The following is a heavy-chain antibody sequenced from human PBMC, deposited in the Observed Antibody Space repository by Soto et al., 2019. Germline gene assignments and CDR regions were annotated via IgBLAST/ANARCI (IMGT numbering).Heavy chain of an antibody. D-gene: IGHD1-1*01. J-gene: IGHJ3*02. CDR2: MSHSGGT. Sequence: QVQLQQWGAGLLKPSETLSLTCAVYGGSISSGRYYWSWIRQPPGMGLEWIGEMSHSGGTHFNPSLKSRVTISVDTSKTQFCLKMSSVTAADTALYYCARVERGTATTVVDAFDMWGRGAMVTVTS. V-gene: IGHV4-34*01. CDR3: ARVERGTATTVVDAFDM. CDR1: GGSISSGRYY.